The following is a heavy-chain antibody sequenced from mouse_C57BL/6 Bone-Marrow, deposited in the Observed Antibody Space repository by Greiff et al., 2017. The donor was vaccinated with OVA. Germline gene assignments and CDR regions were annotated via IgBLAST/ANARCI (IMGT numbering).Heavy chain of an antibody. Sequence: QVQLQQSGAELVRPGASVTLSCKASGYTFTDYEMHWVKQTPVHGLEWIGAIDPETGGTAYNQKFKGKAILTADKSSSTAYMELRSLTSEDSAVYYCTRWITTVVATRGFYFDYWGQGTTLTVSS. D-gene: IGHD1-1*01. CDR1: GYTFTDYE. J-gene: IGHJ2*01. CDR3: TRWITTVVATRGFYFDY. CDR2: IDPETGGT. V-gene: IGHV1-15*01.